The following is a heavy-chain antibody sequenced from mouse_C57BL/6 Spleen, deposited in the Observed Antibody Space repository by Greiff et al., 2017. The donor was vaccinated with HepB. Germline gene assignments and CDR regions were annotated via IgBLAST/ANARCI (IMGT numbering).Heavy chain of an antibody. CDR1: GYTFTSYG. Sequence: VKLMESGAELARPGASVKLSCKASGYTFTSYGISWVKQRTGQGLEWIGEIYPRSGNTYYNEKFKGKATLTADKSSSTAYMELRSLTSEDSAVYFCARRDDYLYYYAMDYWGQGTSVTVSS. CDR3: ARRDDYLYYYAMDY. J-gene: IGHJ4*01. D-gene: IGHD2-4*01. V-gene: IGHV1-81*01. CDR2: IYPRSGNT.